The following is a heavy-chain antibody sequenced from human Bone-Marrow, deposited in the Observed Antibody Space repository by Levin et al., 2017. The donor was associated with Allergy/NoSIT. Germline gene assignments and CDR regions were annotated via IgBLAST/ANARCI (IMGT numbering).Heavy chain of an antibody. J-gene: IGHJ4*02. CDR1: GLTFTKCG. V-gene: IGHV3-30*03. CDR2: ISYDGTVQ. Sequence: RAGGSLRLSCAASGLTFTKCGFYWVRQAPGKGLEWVAVISYDGTVQDYSDSVKGRFTISRDNSKNTAYLQMNSLKIEDAAVYYCTRRDSKWHYFDYWGQGTLVTVSS. CDR3: TRRDSKWHYFDY. D-gene: IGHD4-11*01.